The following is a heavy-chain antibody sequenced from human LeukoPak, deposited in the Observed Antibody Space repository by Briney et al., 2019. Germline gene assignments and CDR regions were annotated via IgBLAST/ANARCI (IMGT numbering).Heavy chain of an antibody. Sequence: GRSLRLSCAASGFTFSSYGMHWVRQAPGKGLEWVAVIWYDGSNKYYADSVKVRFTISRDNSKNTLYLQMNSLRAEDTAVYYCARDPSDYYGSGRRRTDNWFDPWGQGTLVTVSS. CDR1: GFTFSSYG. CDR2: IWYDGSNK. CDR3: ARDPSDYYGSGRRRTDNWFDP. J-gene: IGHJ5*02. V-gene: IGHV3-33*01. D-gene: IGHD3-10*01.